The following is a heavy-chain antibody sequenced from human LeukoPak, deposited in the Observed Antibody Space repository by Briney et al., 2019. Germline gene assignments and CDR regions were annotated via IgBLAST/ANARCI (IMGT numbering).Heavy chain of an antibody. CDR1: GFTFSSYT. D-gene: IGHD3-10*01. CDR2: ISYDGSNK. V-gene: IGHV3-30-3*01. Sequence: QPGRSLRLSCAASGFTFSSYTMHWVRQALAKGLEWVAIISYDGSNKYYADSVKGRFTISRDNSKNTLYLQMNSLRAEDTAVYYCARGLHYYYYGMDVWGQGTTVTVSS. J-gene: IGHJ6*02. CDR3: ARGLHYYYYGMDV.